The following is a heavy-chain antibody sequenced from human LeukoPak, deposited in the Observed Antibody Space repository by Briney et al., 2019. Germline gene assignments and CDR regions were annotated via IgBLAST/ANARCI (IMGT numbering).Heavy chain of an antibody. D-gene: IGHD1-26*01. CDR2: ISGYNGNT. CDR3: AFSSYYLQGNYYYMDV. J-gene: IGHJ6*03. Sequence: ASVKVSCKASGYSFTNYDINWVRQAPGQGLEWMGWISGYNGNTNYAQNLQGRVTMTTDTSTSTVYMELRSLRSDDTAVYYCAFSSYYLQGNYYYMDVWGKGTTVTVSS. CDR1: GYSFTNYD. V-gene: IGHV1-18*01.